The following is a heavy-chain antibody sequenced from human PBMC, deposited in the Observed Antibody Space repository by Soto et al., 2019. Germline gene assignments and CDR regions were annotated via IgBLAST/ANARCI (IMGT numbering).Heavy chain of an antibody. CDR2: ISAYNGKR. D-gene: IGHD2-21*01. CDR3: ARGRIVASIHDAFEI. V-gene: IGHV1-18*01. CDR1: GYDFTSYG. Sequence: QGQLLQSGDEVKKPGASVRVSCRASGYDFTSYGSSWVRQAPGQGLEWVSGISAYNGKRDTAQKFQGRVTMTQDTSTDTANMELGDLTSADTAVYYCARGRIVASIHDAFEIWGQGTMVAVSS. J-gene: IGHJ3*02.